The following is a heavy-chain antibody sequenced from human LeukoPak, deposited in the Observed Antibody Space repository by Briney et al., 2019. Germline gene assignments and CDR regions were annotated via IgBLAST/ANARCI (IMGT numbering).Heavy chain of an antibody. D-gene: IGHD3-3*01. Sequence: ASVKVSCKASGYTFTSYYMHWVRQAPGQGLEWMGIINPSGGSTSYAQKFQGRVTMTRDTSTSTVYMELSSLRSEDTAVYYCARAGATIFGVVIHPWFDPWGQGTLVTVSS. CDR3: ARAGATIFGVVIHPWFDP. CDR2: INPSGGST. CDR1: GYTFTSYY. J-gene: IGHJ5*02. V-gene: IGHV1-46*01.